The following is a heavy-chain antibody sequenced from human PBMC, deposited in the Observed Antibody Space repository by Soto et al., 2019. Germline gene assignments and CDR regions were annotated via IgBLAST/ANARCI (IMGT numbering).Heavy chain of an antibody. Sequence: QMQLQSSGPGLVKPSETLSLTCTVSGGSIRSYFWSWIRQAPGKKLEWLGYVYHNGNTNYNPSLRSRLTLSVDTSNNRLAVNLKAVTAAGAGVYYFGVPGPAGLWGRGTLVTVAS. V-gene: IGHV4-59*01. D-gene: IGHD3-10*01. CDR2: VYHNGNT. CDR1: GGSIRSYF. J-gene: IGHJ2*01. CDR3: GVPGPAGL.